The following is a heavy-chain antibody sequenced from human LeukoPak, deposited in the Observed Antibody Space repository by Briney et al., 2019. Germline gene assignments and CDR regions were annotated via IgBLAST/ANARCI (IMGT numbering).Heavy chain of an antibody. CDR2: VRSKAYGGTT. Sequence: GGSLRLSCTASGFTFSDHAMTWVRQAPGKGLEWVGFVRSKAYGGTTEYAASVKGRFTISRDDSKIIAYLQMNSLKTEDTAVYYCTRTSRGWFGNSYFDYWGQGTLVTVSS. CDR3: TRTSRGWFGNSYFDY. D-gene: IGHD3-10*01. J-gene: IGHJ4*02. CDR1: GFTFSDHA. V-gene: IGHV3-49*04.